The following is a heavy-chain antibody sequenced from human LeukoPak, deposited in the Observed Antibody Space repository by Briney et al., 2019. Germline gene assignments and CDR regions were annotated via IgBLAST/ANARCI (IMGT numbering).Heavy chain of an antibody. V-gene: IGHV1-3*01. CDR3: ARVVVPAAIGYYYYMDV. CDR2: INAGNGDT. D-gene: IGHD2-2*02. Sequence: ASVKVSCKASGYTFSNYVIHWVRQAPGQRLECMGWINAGNGDTKYSQKFLGRVTISRDTSASTVYMELSSLRSEDTAVYYCARVVVPAAIGYYYYMDVWGKGTTVTVSS. CDR1: GYTFSNYV. J-gene: IGHJ6*03.